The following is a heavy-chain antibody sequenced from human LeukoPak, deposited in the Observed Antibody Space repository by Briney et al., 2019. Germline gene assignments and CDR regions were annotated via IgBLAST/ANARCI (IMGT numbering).Heavy chain of an antibody. D-gene: IGHD3-16*01. J-gene: IGHJ4*02. Sequence: PGGSLRLSCAASGFTFSNYAMNWVRQAPGKGLEWVSGIGGSGGGTSYADSVKGRFTISRDNSKNTLYVQMNSLRAEDTAVYYCAKVGGMITFGGVNPDYWGQGTLVTVSS. CDR1: GFTFSNYA. CDR2: IGGSGGGT. CDR3: AKVGGMITFGGVNPDY. V-gene: IGHV3-23*01.